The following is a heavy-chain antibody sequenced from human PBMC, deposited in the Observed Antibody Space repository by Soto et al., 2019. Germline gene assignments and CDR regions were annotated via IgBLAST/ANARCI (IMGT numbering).Heavy chain of an antibody. V-gene: IGHV4-31*03. D-gene: IGHD1-1*01. Sequence: SETLSLTCTVSGGSISSGGYYWSWIRQHPGKGLEWIGYIYYSGSTYYNPSLKSRVTISVDTSKNQFSLKLSSVTAADTAVYYCVRDHSGLKDFDYWGQGTLVTVSS. CDR2: IYYSGST. CDR3: VRDHSGLKDFDY. J-gene: IGHJ4*02. CDR1: GGSISSGGYY.